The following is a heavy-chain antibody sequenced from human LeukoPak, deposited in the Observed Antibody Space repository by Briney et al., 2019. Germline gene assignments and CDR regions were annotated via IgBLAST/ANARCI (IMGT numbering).Heavy chain of an antibody. CDR3: ARDRIVVVPAAIGTRHYYYYGMDV. CDR1: GFTVSSNY. J-gene: IGHJ6*02. D-gene: IGHD2-2*02. CDR2: IYSGGST. V-gene: IGHV3-53*04. Sequence: GGSLRLSCAASGFTVSSNYMSWVRQAPGKGLEWVSVIYSGGSTYYADSVKGRFTISRHNSKNTLYLQMNSLRAEDTAVYYCARDRIVVVPAAIGTRHYYYYGMDVWGQGTTVTVSS.